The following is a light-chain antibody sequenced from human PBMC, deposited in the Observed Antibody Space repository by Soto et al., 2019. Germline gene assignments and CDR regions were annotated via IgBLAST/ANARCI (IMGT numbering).Light chain of an antibody. J-gene: IGKJ2*01. Sequence: EIVLTQSPGTLSLSPGERATLSCRASQTVTATYVAWLQQIPGQAPRLLIYDTSTRPTGIPDRFSGSGSGTDFTLTISRLEPEDSAVYYCQQYDRSPYTFGQGTKLEIK. CDR3: QQYDRSPYT. V-gene: IGKV3-20*01. CDR2: DTS. CDR1: QTVTATY.